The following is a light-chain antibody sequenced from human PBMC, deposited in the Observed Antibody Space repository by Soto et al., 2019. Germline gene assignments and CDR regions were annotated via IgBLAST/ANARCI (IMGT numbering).Light chain of an antibody. V-gene: IGLV2-14*01. J-gene: IGLJ2*01. CDR2: DVS. Sequence: QSALTQPASVSGSPGQSITISCTGTSSDVGGYNYVSWYQQHPGKAPKLMIYDVSNRPSGVSNRFSGSKSGYTASLTISGLQAEDEADYYCSSYTSSSTLVVLGGGTKLTVL. CDR3: SSYTSSSTLVV. CDR1: SSDVGGYNY.